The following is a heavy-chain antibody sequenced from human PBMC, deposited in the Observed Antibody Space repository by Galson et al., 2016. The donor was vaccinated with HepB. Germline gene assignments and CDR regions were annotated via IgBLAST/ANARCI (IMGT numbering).Heavy chain of an antibody. D-gene: IGHD1-26*01. Sequence: SLRLSCAASGFSFSSYWMSWVRQAPGKGLEWVANIKQDGSEKYFLASVKGRFTVSRDNAQTSLYLQMNSLRVEDTAVYYCAREAGGSYYAYWYFDLWGRGTLVTVSS. CDR2: IKQDGSEK. V-gene: IGHV3-7*01. CDR3: AREAGGSYYAYWYFDL. J-gene: IGHJ2*01. CDR1: GFSFSSYW.